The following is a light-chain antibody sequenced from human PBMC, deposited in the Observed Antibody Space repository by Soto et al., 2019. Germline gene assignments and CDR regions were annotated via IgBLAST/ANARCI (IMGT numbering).Light chain of an antibody. CDR3: LQHYTYPPT. Sequence: DIQMTQSPSALSASVGDTVTVTCRASQAIGDHLAWFQQQPGKVPQRLIYSVSTLHTGAPSRFRGSGSETDFTLTITNLQPEDFASYFCLQHYTYPPTFGGGT. J-gene: IGKJ4*01. CDR1: QAIGDH. CDR2: SVS. V-gene: IGKV1-17*03.